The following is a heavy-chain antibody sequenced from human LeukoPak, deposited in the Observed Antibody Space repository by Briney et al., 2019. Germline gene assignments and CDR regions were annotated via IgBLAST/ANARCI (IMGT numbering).Heavy chain of an antibody. V-gene: IGHV4-31*02. J-gene: IGHJ5*02. Sequence: NWVRQAPGKGLERIGYIYYSGSTYYNPSLKSRVTISVDTSKNQFSLKLSSVTAADTAVYYCARVGDGYCSSTSCYINWFDPWGQGTLVTVSS. CDR3: ARVGDGYCSSTSCYINWFDP. CDR2: IYYSGST. D-gene: IGHD2-2*02.